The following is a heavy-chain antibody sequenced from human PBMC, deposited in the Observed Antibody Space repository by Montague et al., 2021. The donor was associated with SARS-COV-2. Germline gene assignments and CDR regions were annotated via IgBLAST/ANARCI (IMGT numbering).Heavy chain of an antibody. CDR1: GGSISSSSYY. D-gene: IGHD3-9*01. CDR2: IYYSGST. V-gene: IGHV4-39*01. J-gene: IGHJ6*02. CDR3: ARHDDILTTYYYYGMDV. Sequence: SETLSLTCTVPGGSISSSSYYWGWIRQPPGKGLEWIGSIYYSGSTYYNPSLKSRVTISVDTSKNQFSLKLSSVTAADTAVYYCARHDDILTTYYYYGMDVWGQGTTVTVSS.